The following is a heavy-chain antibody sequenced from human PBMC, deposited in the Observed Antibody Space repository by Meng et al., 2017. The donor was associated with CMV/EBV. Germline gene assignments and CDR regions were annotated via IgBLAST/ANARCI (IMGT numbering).Heavy chain of an antibody. CDR2: IIPIFGTA. Sequence: SVKVSCKASGGTFSSYAISWARQAPGQGLEWMGGIIPIFGTANYAQKFQGRVTITTDESTSTAYMELSSLRSEDTAVYYCARDSSDYSSSWYLGYWGQGTLVTVSS. CDR3: ARDSSDYSSSWYLGY. D-gene: IGHD6-13*01. CDR1: GGTFSSYA. J-gene: IGHJ4*02. V-gene: IGHV1-69*05.